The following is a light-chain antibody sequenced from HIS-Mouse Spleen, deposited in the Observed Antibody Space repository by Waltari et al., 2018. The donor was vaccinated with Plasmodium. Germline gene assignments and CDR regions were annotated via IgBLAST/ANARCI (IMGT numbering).Light chain of an antibody. Sequence: EIVMTQSPATLPVSPGERAPLPCRASQSVSSNLAWYQQKPGQAPRLLIYGASTRATGIPARFSGSGSGTEFTLTISSLQSEDFAVYYCQQYNNWSFTFGPGTKVDIK. CDR3: QQYNNWSFT. CDR1: QSVSSN. CDR2: GAS. J-gene: IGKJ3*01. V-gene: IGKV3-15*01.